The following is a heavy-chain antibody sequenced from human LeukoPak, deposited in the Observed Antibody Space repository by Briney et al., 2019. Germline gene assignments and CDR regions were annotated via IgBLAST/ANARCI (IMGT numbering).Heavy chain of an antibody. CDR1: GFTFSSYS. CDR3: ARDLQVPGSLPRYSSLVDY. D-gene: IGHD6-13*01. CDR2: ISSSSSYI. V-gene: IGHV3-21*01. Sequence: GGSLRLSCAASGFTFSSYSMSWVRQAPGKGLEWVSSISSSSSYIYYADSVKGRFTISRDNAKNSLYLQMNSLRAEDTAVYYCARDLQVPGSLPRYSSLVDYWGQGTLVTVSS. J-gene: IGHJ4*02.